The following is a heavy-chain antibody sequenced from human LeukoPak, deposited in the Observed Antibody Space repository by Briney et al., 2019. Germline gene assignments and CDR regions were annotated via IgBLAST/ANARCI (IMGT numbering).Heavy chain of an antibody. Sequence: GGSLRLSCAASGFTFSSYDMHWVRQATGKGLEWVSAIGTAGDTYYPGSVKGRFTISRENAKNSLYLQMNSLRAEDTAVYYCARDALWFGELLYGERAFDIWGQGTMVTVSS. J-gene: IGHJ3*02. D-gene: IGHD3-10*01. CDR1: GFTFSSYD. CDR2: IGTAGDT. CDR3: ARDALWFGELLYGERAFDI. V-gene: IGHV3-13*01.